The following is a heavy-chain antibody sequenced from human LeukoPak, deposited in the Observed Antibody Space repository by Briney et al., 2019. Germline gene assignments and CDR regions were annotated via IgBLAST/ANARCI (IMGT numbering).Heavy chain of an antibody. D-gene: IGHD2-8*01. CDR2: IYPGDSDT. CDR3: ARHGVRSLYGSFDF. Sequence: GESLRISCEASGYIFTNFWIGWVRQMPGNGLEWMGIIYPGDSDTKYSPSFQGQVTMSVDKSINTAYLQWSSLKASDTAMYYCARHGVRSLYGSFDFWGQGTRVIVSS. J-gene: IGHJ4*02. V-gene: IGHV5-51*01. CDR1: GYIFTNFW.